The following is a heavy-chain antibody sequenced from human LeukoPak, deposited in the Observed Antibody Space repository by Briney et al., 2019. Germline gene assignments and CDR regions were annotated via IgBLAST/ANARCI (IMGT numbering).Heavy chain of an antibody. V-gene: IGHV3-30*18. D-gene: IGHD6-13*01. J-gene: IGHJ4*02. CDR1: GFTFSSYG. CDR3: AKLPYSSSWDFDY. Sequence: GGSLRLSCAASGFTFSSYGMHWVRQAPGKGPEWVAVISYDGSNKYYADSVKGRFTISRDNSKNTLYLQMNSLRAEDTAVYYCAKLPYSSSWDFDYWGQGTLVTVSS. CDR2: ISYDGSNK.